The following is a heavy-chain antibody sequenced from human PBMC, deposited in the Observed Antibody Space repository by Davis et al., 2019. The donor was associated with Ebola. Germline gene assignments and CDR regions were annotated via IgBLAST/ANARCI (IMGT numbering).Heavy chain of an antibody. CDR3: ARDSTVYFDWLTNYYYGMDV. J-gene: IGHJ6*02. V-gene: IGHV3-74*03. Sequence: HTGGSLRLSCAGSGFTFSSFWMNWVRQVPGKGLEWVSRINSDGTYSMYADSVKGRFTISRDNAKNTLYLQMNSLRAEDTAVYYCARDSTVYFDWLTNYYYGMDVWGQGTTVTVSS. CDR2: INSDGTYS. D-gene: IGHD3-9*01. CDR1: GFTFSSFW.